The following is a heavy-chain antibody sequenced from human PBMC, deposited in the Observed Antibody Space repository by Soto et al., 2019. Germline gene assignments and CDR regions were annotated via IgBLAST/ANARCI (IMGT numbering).Heavy chain of an antibody. CDR1: GDSFTGYY. D-gene: IGHD5-12*01. CDR3: ARGGNRGYLYYYYMDV. J-gene: IGHJ6*03. CDR2: INPNSGGT. V-gene: IGHV1-2*04. Sequence: ASVKVSCEASGDSFTGYYMHWVRQSPEQGLEWMGWINPNSGGTNYAQKFQGWVTMTRDTSISTAYMELSRLRSDDTAVYYCARGGNRGYLYYYYMDVWGKGTTVTVSS.